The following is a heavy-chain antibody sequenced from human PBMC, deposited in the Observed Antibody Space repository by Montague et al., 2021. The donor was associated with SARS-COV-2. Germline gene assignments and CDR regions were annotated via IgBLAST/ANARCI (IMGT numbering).Heavy chain of an antibody. CDR3: ARHGTFVVVTGIHDTFGI. D-gene: IGHD2-21*02. V-gene: IGHV4-59*08. Sequence: SETLSLTCTVSGGSISTYYWSWIRQPPGKGLEWIGYIHYSGSTNXNPSLKSQVTISVATSKNQFSLKLSSVTAAATAVYYCARHGTFVVVTGIHDTFGIWGQGTMVTVSS. CDR2: IHYSGST. CDR1: GGSISTYY. J-gene: IGHJ3*02.